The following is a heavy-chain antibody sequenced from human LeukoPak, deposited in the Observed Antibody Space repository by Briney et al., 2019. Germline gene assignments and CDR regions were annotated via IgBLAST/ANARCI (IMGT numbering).Heavy chain of an antibody. J-gene: IGHJ4*02. V-gene: IGHV3-30-3*01. CDR2: ISYDGSNK. CDR1: GFTFSSYA. CDR3: ARVDSSSDPLDY. Sequence: GGSLRLSCAASGFTFSSYAMHWVRQAPGMGLEWVAVISYDGSNKYYADSVKGRFTISRDNSKNKLYLQMNSLRAEDTAVYYCARVDSSSDPLDYWGQGTLVTVSS. D-gene: IGHD6-6*01.